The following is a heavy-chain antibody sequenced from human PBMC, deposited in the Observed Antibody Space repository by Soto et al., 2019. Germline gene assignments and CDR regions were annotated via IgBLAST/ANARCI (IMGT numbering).Heavy chain of an antibody. Sequence: QVQLVESGGGVVQPGRSLRLSCAASGFTFSSYGMHWVRQAPGKGLEWVAVIWYDGSNKYYADSVKGRFTISRDNSKKTLYLQMNSLRAEDTAVYYCARDAMGGNSDYWGQGTLVTVSS. D-gene: IGHD2-21*02. V-gene: IGHV3-33*01. CDR1: GFTFSSYG. CDR3: ARDAMGGNSDY. J-gene: IGHJ4*02. CDR2: IWYDGSNK.